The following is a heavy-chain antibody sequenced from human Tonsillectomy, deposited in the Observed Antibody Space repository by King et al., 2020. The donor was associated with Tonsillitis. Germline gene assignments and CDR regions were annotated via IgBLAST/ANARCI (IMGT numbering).Heavy chain of an antibody. CDR2: IYYSGST. CDR3: ARDVRMKDSSGYYYRNLFFDY. J-gene: IGHJ4*02. V-gene: IGHV4-39*02. Sequence: LQLQESGPGLVKPSETLSLTCTVSGGSISSSSYYWGWIRQPPGKGLEWIGSIYYSGSTYYNPSLKSRVTISIDTSKNQFSLKLSSVTAADTAVYYCARDVRMKDSSGYYYRNLFFDYWGQATLVTVSS. CDR1: GGSISSSSYY. D-gene: IGHD3-22*01.